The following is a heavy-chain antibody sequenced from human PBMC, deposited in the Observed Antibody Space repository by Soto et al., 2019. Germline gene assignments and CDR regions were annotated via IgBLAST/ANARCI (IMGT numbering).Heavy chain of an antibody. D-gene: IGHD1-26*01. CDR2: IYSGGST. V-gene: IGHV3-53*01. J-gene: IGHJ4*02. CDR3: ARVAISGSYADY. Sequence: GGSLRLSCAASGFTVSSNYMSWVRQAPGKGLEWVSVIYSGGSTYYADSVKGRFTISRDNSKNTLYLQMNSLRAEDTAVYYCARVAISGSYADYWGQRTLVTVSS. CDR1: GFTVSSNY.